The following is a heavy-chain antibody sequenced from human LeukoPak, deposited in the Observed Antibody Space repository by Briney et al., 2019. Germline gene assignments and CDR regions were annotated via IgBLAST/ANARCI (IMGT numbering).Heavy chain of an antibody. D-gene: IGHD5-18*01. CDR3: ARDVRYTPDV. J-gene: IGHJ6*02. CDR2: ITSDGSST. CDR1: GFTFSIYW. V-gene: IGHV3-74*01. Sequence: GGSLRLSCAASGFTFSIYWMHWVRQAPGKGLVWVSRITSDGSSTTYADSVKGRFTISRDNAKNTLYLQMNSLRAEDTAVYYCARDVRYTPDVWGQGTTVTVS.